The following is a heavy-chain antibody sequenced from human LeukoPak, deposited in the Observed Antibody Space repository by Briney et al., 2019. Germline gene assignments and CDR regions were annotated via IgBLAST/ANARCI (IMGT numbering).Heavy chain of an antibody. J-gene: IGHJ4*02. CDR1: GYTFNGYY. CDR2: INPNSGGT. V-gene: IGHV1-2*02. CDR3: ARGIQYYYHSGAYLDY. Sequence: ASVKVSCKASGYTFNGYYMHWVRQAPGQGLEWMGWINPNSGGTNYAQKLQGRATMTRDTSISTAYMELSRLRSDDTAMYYCARGIQYYYHSGAYLDYWGQGTLVTVSS. D-gene: IGHD3-22*01.